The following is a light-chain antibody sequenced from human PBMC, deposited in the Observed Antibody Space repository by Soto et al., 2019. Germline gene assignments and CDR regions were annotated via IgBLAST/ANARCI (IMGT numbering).Light chain of an antibody. V-gene: IGLV2-8*01. CDR2: EVY. J-gene: IGLJ2*01. CDR1: GSDIAVYDF. Sequence: QSVLTQPPSASGSPGQSVTISCAGTGSDIAVYDFVSWYQQHPDKAPKLIIYEVYKRPSGVPDRFSASKSGNTASLTVSGLQAEYEADYYCSSFAGDNTLVFGGGTKVTVL. CDR3: SSFAGDNTLV.